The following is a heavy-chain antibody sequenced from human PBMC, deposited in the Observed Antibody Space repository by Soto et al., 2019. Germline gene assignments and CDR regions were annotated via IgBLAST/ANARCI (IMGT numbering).Heavy chain of an antibody. J-gene: IGHJ4*02. CDR2: ISAYNGNT. V-gene: IGHV1-18*01. CDR3: ARDLAMIVVVTRSSPFDY. Sequence: QVQLVQSGAEVKKPGASVKVSCKASGYTFTSYGISWVRQAPGQGLEWMGWISAYNGNTNYAQKLQGRVTMTTDPSTSTAYMELRSLRSDDTAVYYCARDLAMIVVVTRSSPFDYWGQGTLVTVSS. D-gene: IGHD3-22*01. CDR1: GYTFTSYG.